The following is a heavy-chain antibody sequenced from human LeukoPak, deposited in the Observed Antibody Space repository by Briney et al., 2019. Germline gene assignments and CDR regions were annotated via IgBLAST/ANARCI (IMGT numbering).Heavy chain of an antibody. CDR3: ARMLISSGYYIDS. CDR2: IRYDGSNK. Sequence: PGGSLRLSCAASGFTFSSYGMHWVRQAPGKGLEWVAFIRYDGSNKYYADSVKGRFTISRDDSKNTLFPQMTSLRADDTAVYYCARMLISSGYYIDSWGQGTLVTVSS. CDR1: GFTFSSYG. V-gene: IGHV3-30*02. J-gene: IGHJ4*02. D-gene: IGHD3-22*01.